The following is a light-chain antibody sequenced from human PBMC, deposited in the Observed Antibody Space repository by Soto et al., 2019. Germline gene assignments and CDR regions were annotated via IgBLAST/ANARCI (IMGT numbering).Light chain of an antibody. V-gene: IGLV1-51*02. CDR2: ENN. CDR3: LTMESSPRSKLLSV. CDR1: SSNIGNNY. Sequence: QSVLTQPPSVSAAPGQKVTISCSGSSSNIGNNYVSWYQQLPGTAPKLLIYENNKRPSGIPDRFSGSKSGTSATLGITGLQTGDEADYYCLTMESSPRSKLLSVFRTGTKVT. J-gene: IGLJ1*01.